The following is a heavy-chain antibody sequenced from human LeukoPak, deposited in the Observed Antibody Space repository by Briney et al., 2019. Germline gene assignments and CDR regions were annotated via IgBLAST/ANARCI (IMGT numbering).Heavy chain of an antibody. CDR3: ARDGNGYSYGSTWDY. V-gene: IGHV1-18*01. CDR2: ISAYNGNT. Sequence: ASVKVSCKASGYTFTSYGISWVRQAPGHGLKWMGWISAYNGNTNYAQKLQDRVTMTTDTSTSTAYMELRSLRSDDTAVYYCARDGNGYSYGSTWDYWGQGTLVTVSS. D-gene: IGHD5-18*01. J-gene: IGHJ4*02. CDR1: GYTFTSYG.